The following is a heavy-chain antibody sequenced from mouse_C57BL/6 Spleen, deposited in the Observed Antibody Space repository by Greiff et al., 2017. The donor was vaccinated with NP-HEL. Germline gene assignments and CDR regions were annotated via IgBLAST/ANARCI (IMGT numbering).Heavy chain of an antibody. CDR3: ARGVYDGYYVWYFDV. J-gene: IGHJ1*03. Sequence: EVQLQESGPGMVKPSQSLSLTCTVTGYSITSGYDWHWIRHFPGNKLEWMGYISYSGSTNYNPSLKSRISITHDTSKNHFFLKLNSVTTEDTATYYCARGVYDGYYVWYFDVWGTGTTVTVSS. V-gene: IGHV3-1*01. D-gene: IGHD2-3*01. CDR2: ISYSGST. CDR1: GYSITSGYD.